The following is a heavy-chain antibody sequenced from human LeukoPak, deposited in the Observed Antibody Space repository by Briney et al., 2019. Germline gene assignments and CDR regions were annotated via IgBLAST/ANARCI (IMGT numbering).Heavy chain of an antibody. D-gene: IGHD6-13*01. CDR2: IYHSGST. Sequence: SETLSLTCAVSGYSISSGYYWGWIRRPPGKGLEWIGSIYHSGSTYYNPSLKSRVTISVDTSKNQFSLKLSSVTAADTAVYYCATGKKAGTFDYWGQGTLVTVSS. CDR1: GYSISSGYY. CDR3: ATGKKAGTFDY. J-gene: IGHJ4*02. V-gene: IGHV4-38-2*01.